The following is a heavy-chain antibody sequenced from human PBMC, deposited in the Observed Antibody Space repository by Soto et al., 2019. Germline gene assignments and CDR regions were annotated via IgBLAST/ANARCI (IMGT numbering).Heavy chain of an antibody. CDR1: GFSLTTSGVG. CDR3: AHRVLRTVFGLVTTTAIYFDF. V-gene: IGHV2-5*02. D-gene: IGHD3-3*01. CDR2: IYWDDDK. Sequence: QITLNESGPTVVRPTETLTLTCRFSGFSLTTSGVGVGWIRQSPGKAPEWLALIYWDDDKRYSASLKSRLTIPKDTPTNQVVLTVSDLDPTDTATYYCAHRVLRTVFGLVTTTAIYFDFWGQGTPVAVSS. J-gene: IGHJ4*02.